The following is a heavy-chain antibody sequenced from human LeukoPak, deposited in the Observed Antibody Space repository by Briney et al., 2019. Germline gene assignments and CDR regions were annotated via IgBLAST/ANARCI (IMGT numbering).Heavy chain of an antibody. Sequence: HTGGSLRLSCAASGFTFSSHGMHWVRQAPGKGLEWVAVIWYDGSNKYYADSVKGRFTISRDNSKNTLYLQMNSLRVEDTAVYYCAREDGYNSADYWGQGTLVTVSS. CDR2: IWYDGSNK. CDR1: GFTFSSHG. J-gene: IGHJ4*02. V-gene: IGHV3-33*01. D-gene: IGHD5-24*01. CDR3: AREDGYNSADY.